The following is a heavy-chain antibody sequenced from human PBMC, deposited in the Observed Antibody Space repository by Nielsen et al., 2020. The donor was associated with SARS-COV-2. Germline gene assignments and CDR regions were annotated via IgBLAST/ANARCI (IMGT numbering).Heavy chain of an antibody. CDR3: ARANWGHYYYYYMDV. D-gene: IGHD7-27*01. V-gene: IGHV4-31*03. CDR1: GGSISSGGYY. CDR2: IYYSGST. Sequence: SETLSLTCTVSGGSISSGGYYWSWIRQHPGKGLEWIGYIYYSGSTYYNPSLKSRVTISVDTSKNQFSLKLSSVTAADTAVYYCARANWGHYYYYYMDVWGKGTTVTVSS. J-gene: IGHJ6*03.